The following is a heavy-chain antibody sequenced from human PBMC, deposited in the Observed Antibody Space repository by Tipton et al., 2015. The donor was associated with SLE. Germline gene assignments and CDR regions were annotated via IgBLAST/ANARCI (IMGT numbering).Heavy chain of an antibody. Sequence: TLSLTCTVSGGSISRYYWSWIRQPAGKGLEWIGRIYTSGSTNYNPSLKSRVTMSVDTSKNQFSLKLSSVTTADTAVYYCARDRHSIKAFDIWGQGTMVTVSS. CDR3: ARDRHSIKAFDI. D-gene: IGHD5-24*01. J-gene: IGHJ3*02. V-gene: IGHV4-4*07. CDR2: IYTSGST. CDR1: GGSISRYY.